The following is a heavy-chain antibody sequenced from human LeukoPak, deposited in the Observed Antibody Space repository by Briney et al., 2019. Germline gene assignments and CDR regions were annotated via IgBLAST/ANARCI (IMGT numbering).Heavy chain of an antibody. D-gene: IGHD2-15*01. CDR3: ARVKYCSGGSCLDY. Sequence: PSETLSLTCAVYGGSFSGYYWSWIRQPPGRGLEWIGEINHSGSTNYNPSLKSRVTISVDTSKNQFSLKLSSVTAADTAVYYRARVKYCSGGSCLDYWGQGTLVTVSS. CDR2: INHSGST. J-gene: IGHJ4*02. V-gene: IGHV4-34*01. CDR1: GGSFSGYY.